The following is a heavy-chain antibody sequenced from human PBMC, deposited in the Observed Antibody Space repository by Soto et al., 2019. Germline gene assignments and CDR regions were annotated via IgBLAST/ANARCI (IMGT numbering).Heavy chain of an antibody. V-gene: IGHV4-39*01. Sequence: QLQLQESGPGLVKPAETLSLTCTVSGGSIRSTSYYWGWIRQPPGKGLEWVGSIFYSSSTYYNPSLESRVTISAYTSKNQISLKLKSVTAADMAVYYCARLYGDYDHWGQGTLVTVSS. CDR1: GGSIRSTSYY. J-gene: IGHJ5*02. CDR2: IFYSSST. D-gene: IGHD4-17*01. CDR3: ARLYGDYDH.